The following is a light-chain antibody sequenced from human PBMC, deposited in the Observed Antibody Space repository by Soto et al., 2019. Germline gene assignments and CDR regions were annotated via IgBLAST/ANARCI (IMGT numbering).Light chain of an antibody. Sequence: DIQMTQSPSSLSASVGDGVTITCRASQTIGSYVNWYQHKPGEAPNLLIYATFDLHSGISSRFSGGGSGAEFTLTISSLQPEDFGTYYCQQSYRTPLTLGGGTKVEI. V-gene: IGKV1-39*01. J-gene: IGKJ4*01. CDR2: ATF. CDR3: QQSYRTPLT. CDR1: QTIGSY.